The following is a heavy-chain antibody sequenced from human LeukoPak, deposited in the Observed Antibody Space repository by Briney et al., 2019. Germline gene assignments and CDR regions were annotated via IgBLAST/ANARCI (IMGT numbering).Heavy chain of an antibody. D-gene: IGHD1-26*01. Sequence: GGSLRLSCAASGFTFSSYGMHWVRQAPGKGLEWVAFIRYDGSNKCYADSVKGRFTISRDNSKNTLYLQMNSLRAEDTAVYYCAKDRGSYRHFDYWGQGTLVTVSS. CDR3: AKDRGSYRHFDY. V-gene: IGHV3-30*02. CDR1: GFTFSSYG. J-gene: IGHJ4*02. CDR2: IRYDGSNK.